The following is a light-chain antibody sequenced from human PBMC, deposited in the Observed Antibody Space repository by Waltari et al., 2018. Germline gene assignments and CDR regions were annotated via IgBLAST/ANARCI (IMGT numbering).Light chain of an antibody. CDR1: QSIANY. Sequence: DIQMTQSPSSLSASVGDRVTITCRASQSIANYLSWYQQKPGKAPKFLIYAASDLQSGVPSRFSGSGSGTDFTLTISSLQPEDFATYYCQQSYSMFALTFGGGTKVEIK. CDR2: AAS. V-gene: IGKV1-39*01. J-gene: IGKJ4*01. CDR3: QQSYSMFALT.